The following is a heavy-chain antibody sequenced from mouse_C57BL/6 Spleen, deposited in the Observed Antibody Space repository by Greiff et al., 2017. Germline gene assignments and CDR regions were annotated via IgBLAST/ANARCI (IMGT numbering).Heavy chain of an antibody. CDR3: ARGIITTVVAKDWYFDV. D-gene: IGHD1-1*01. CDR2: INPYNGGT. CDR1: GYTFTDYY. Sequence: EVQLVESGPVLVKPGASVKMSCKASGYTFTDYYMNWVKQSHGKSLEWIGVINPYNGGTSYNQKFKGKATLTVDKSSSTAYMELNSLTSEDSAVYYCARGIITTVVAKDWYFDVWGTGTTVTVSS. V-gene: IGHV1-19*01. J-gene: IGHJ1*03.